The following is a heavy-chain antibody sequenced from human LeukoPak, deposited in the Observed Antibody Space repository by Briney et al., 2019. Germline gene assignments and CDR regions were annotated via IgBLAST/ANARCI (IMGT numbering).Heavy chain of an antibody. CDR1: GGSISSSGYS. V-gene: IGHV4-30-2*01. CDR3: ARSTPVTYYFDY. Sequence: SETLSLICAVSGGSISSSGYSWSWIRQPPGKGLEWIGYIYHSGSAYYNPSLKSRVTMSVDRSKNQFSLNLSSVTAADTAVYYCARSTPVTYYFDYWGQGTLVTVSP. CDR2: IYHSGSA. D-gene: IGHD4-17*01. J-gene: IGHJ4*02.